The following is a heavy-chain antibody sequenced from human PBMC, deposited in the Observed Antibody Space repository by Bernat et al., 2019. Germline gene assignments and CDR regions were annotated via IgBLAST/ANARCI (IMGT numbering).Heavy chain of an antibody. CDR2: ISYDGSNK. V-gene: IGHV3-30-3*01. CDR1: GFTFSSYA. D-gene: IGHD4-17*01. J-gene: IGHJ6*02. CDR3: ARDALRSVYYYYYGMDV. Sequence: QVQLVESGGGVVQPGRSLRLSCAASGFTFSSYAMHWVRQAPGKGLEWVAVISYDGSNKYYADSVKGRFTISRDNSKNTMYLQMNSLRAEDTAVYYCARDALRSVYYYYYGMDVWGQGTTVTVSS.